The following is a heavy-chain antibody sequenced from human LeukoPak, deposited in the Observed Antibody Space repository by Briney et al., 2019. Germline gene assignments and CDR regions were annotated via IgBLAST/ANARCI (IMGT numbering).Heavy chain of an antibody. CDR1: GGTFSSYA. CDR2: IIPIFGTA. CDR3: AEKPRLRLGY. J-gene: IGHJ4*02. Sequence: EASVKVSCKASGGTFSSYAISWVRQAPGQGLEWMGGIIPIFGTANYAQKFQGRVTITTDESTSTAYMELSSLRAEDTAVYYCAEKPRLRLGYWGQGTLVTVSS. D-gene: IGHD3-16*01. V-gene: IGHV1-69*05.